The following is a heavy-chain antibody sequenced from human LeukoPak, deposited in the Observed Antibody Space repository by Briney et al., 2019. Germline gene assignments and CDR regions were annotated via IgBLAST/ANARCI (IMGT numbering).Heavy chain of an antibody. CDR1: GFTFSDYY. CDR2: ISSSGSTI. D-gene: IGHD2/OR15-2a*01. J-gene: IGHJ6*03. CDR3: AKDRAARGRGNYFYMDV. Sequence: GSLRLSCAASGFTFSDYYMSWIRQAPGKGLEWVSYISSSGSTIYYADSVKGRFTISRDNRENSLYLQMNSLRPEDTALYYCAKDRAARGRGNYFYMDVWGKGTTVTVSS. V-gene: IGHV3-11*01.